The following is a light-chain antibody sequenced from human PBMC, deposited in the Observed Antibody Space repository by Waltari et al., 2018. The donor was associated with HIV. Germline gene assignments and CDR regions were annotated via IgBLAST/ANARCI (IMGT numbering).Light chain of an antibody. V-gene: IGLV1-44*01. CDR2: SNN. J-gene: IGLJ1*01. CDR3: AAWEDSLNGPNYV. Sequence: QSLLTQPPSASGAPGQRVIISCSGGRSHIGSKTVNWSRQLPGTAPKLLIYSNNQRPSGVPDRFSGSKSGTSASLAISGLQSGDEADYYCAAWEDSLNGPNYVFGSGTTVTVL. CDR1: RSHIGSKT.